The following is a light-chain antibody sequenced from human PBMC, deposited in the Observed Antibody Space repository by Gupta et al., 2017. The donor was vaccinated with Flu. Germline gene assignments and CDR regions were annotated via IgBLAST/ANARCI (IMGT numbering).Light chain of an antibody. CDR2: LGS. CDR1: QSLLHSNGYNY. CDR3: MQALQTPPT. Sequence: VTPGEPASSSCRSSQSLLHSNGYNYLDWYLQKPGQSPQLLIYLGSNRASGVPDRFSGSGSGTDFTLKISRVEAEDVGVYYCMQALQTPPTFGQGTKLETK. J-gene: IGKJ2*01. V-gene: IGKV2-28*01.